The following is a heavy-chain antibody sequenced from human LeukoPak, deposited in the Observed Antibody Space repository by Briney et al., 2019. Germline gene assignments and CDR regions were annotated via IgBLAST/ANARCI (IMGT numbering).Heavy chain of an antibody. Sequence: GASVKVSCKASGGTFSSYAISWVRQAPGQGLEWMGGIIPIFGTANYAQKFQGRVTITADKSTSTAYMELSSLRSEDTAVYYCARVVSDSSGYSPYYFDYWGQGTLVTVSS. D-gene: IGHD3-22*01. CDR1: GGTFSSYA. J-gene: IGHJ4*02. CDR3: ARVVSDSSGYSPYYFDY. CDR2: IIPIFGTA. V-gene: IGHV1-69*06.